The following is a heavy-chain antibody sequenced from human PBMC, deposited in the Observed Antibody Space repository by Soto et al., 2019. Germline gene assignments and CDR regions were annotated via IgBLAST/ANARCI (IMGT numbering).Heavy chain of an antibody. J-gene: IGHJ4*02. Sequence: GGSLRLSCAASGFTFSSYAMHWVRQAPGKGLEWVAVISYDGSNKYYADSVKGRFTISRDNAKNSLYLQMNSLRAEDTAVYYCARDMFYSDSSGYPFDYWGLGTLVTVSS. CDR1: GFTFSSYA. CDR2: ISYDGSNK. D-gene: IGHD3-22*01. CDR3: ARDMFYSDSSGYPFDY. V-gene: IGHV3-30-3*01.